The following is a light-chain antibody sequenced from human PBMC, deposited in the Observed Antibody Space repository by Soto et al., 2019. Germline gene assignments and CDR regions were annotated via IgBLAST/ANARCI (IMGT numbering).Light chain of an antibody. CDR1: QSVSSNY. CDR2: DPS. Sequence: EIVLTQSPATLSFSPGESATLSCMASQSVSSNYLAWYQQKLGQAPRLLLYDPSRRATGIPDRFSGSGSGTDFSLTISRLEPEDFVVYYCQQYGRSPTFGQGTKVDIK. V-gene: IGKV3-20*01. J-gene: IGKJ1*01. CDR3: QQYGRSPT.